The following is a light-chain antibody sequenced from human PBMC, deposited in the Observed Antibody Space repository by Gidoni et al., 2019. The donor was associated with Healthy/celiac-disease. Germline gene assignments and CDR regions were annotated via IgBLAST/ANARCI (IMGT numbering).Light chain of an antibody. CDR2: AAS. Sequence: DIVLTQSPGTLSLSPGERATLSCRASQSVSSSSLAWYQQKPGQAPRLLIYAASSRATGIPDRFSGSGSGTDFTLTISRLEPEDFAVYFCQQYGSSPLTFGGGTKVEIK. CDR3: QQYGSSPLT. CDR1: QSVSSSS. V-gene: IGKV3-20*01. J-gene: IGKJ4*01.